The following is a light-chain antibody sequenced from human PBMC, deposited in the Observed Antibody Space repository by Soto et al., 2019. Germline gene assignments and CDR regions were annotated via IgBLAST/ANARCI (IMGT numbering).Light chain of an antibody. CDR1: QGISTW. J-gene: IGKJ3*01. CDR3: QHYNSYPFT. CDR2: DAS. V-gene: IGKV1-5*01. Sequence: DIQMTQSPSTLSASVGDRVTITGRARQGISTWLAWYQQRPGEAPKVLIYDASSLESGVPSRFSGSGSETEFTLTISSLQPDDFATYYCQHYNSYPFTFGPGTKVDIK.